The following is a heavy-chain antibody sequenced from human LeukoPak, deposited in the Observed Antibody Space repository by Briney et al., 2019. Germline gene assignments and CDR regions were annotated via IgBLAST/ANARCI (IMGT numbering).Heavy chain of an antibody. Sequence: SGGSLRLSCAASGFTVSSNYMSWVRQAPGKGLEWVSVIYSGGSTYYADSVKGRFTISRDNSKNTLYLQMNSLRAEDTAVYYCARSPYCSSTSCSKIDAFDIWGQGTMVTVSS. CDR2: IYSGGST. D-gene: IGHD2-2*01. CDR3: ARSPYCSSTSCSKIDAFDI. V-gene: IGHV3-53*01. J-gene: IGHJ3*02. CDR1: GFTVSSNY.